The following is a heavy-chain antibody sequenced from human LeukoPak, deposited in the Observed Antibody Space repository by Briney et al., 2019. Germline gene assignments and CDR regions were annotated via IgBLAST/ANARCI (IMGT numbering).Heavy chain of an antibody. V-gene: IGHV4-39*07. Sequence: SETLSLTCTVSGGSISSSSYYWGWIRQPPGKGLEWIGSIYYSGSTYYNPSLKSRVTISVDTSKNQFSLKLSSVTAADTAVYYCAREVLRFLEWYPFDYWGQGTLVTASS. D-gene: IGHD3-3*01. CDR3: AREVLRFLEWYPFDY. CDR2: IYYSGST. CDR1: GGSISSSSYY. J-gene: IGHJ4*02.